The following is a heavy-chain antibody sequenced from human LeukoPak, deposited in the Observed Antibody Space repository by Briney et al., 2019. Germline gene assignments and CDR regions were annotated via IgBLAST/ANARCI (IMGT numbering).Heavy chain of an antibody. CDR3: ARDSGYDLNGMDV. J-gene: IGHJ6*02. V-gene: IGHV3-33*01. Sequence: QPGRSLRLSCAASGFTFSSYGMHWVRQAPDKGLEWVAVIWYDGSNKYYADSVKGRFTISRDNSKNTLYLQMNSLRAEDTAVYYCARDSGYDLNGMDVWGQGTTVTVSS. CDR2: IWYDGSNK. CDR1: GFTFSSYG. D-gene: IGHD5-12*01.